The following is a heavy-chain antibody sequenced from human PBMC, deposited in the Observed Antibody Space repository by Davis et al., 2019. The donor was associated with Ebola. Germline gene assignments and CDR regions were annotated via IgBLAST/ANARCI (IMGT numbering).Heavy chain of an antibody. CDR3: ARVAVTYYYYYYMDV. J-gene: IGHJ6*03. D-gene: IGHD3-16*02. Sequence: ASVKVSCKASGYTFTGYYMHWVRQAPGQGLEWMGWINPKSGDSTCAQNFQGRVTMTRDTSIGTAYMDLSRLRSDDTAVYYCARVAVTYYYYYYMDVWGKGTTVTVSS. V-gene: IGHV1-2*02. CDR2: INPKSGDS. CDR1: GYTFTGYY.